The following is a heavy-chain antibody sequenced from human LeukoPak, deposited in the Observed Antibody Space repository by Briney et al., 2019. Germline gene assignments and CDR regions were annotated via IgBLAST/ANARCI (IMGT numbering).Heavy chain of an antibody. CDR3: AKAPIAMIVVAKFYFDY. V-gene: IGHV3-23*01. CDR1: GFTVSKNY. CDR2: VSGSGSST. D-gene: IGHD3-22*01. J-gene: IGHJ4*02. Sequence: AGGSLTLSCAASGFTVSKNYMSWVRQAPGKGLEWVSSVSGSGSSTYYADSVKGRFTISRDNSKSTLYLQMNILRAEETAVYYCAKAPIAMIVVAKFYFDYWGQGALVTVSS.